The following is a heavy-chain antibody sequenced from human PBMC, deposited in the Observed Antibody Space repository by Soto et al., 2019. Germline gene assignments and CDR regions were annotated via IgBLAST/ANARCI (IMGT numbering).Heavy chain of an antibody. CDR3: ARDDSGFSGSHYIDYFNY. CDR2: IYYAGTT. CDR1: NGSISPNY. D-gene: IGHD1-26*01. V-gene: IGHV4-59*01. J-gene: IGHJ4*02. Sequence: SETLSLTCTVSNGSISPNYWSWIRQPPGKGLEWIGYIYYAGTTTYNPSLQSRVSISVDTSKNEVYMQLNSLTSEDTAVYYCARDDSGFSGSHYIDYFNYWGQGALVTVSS.